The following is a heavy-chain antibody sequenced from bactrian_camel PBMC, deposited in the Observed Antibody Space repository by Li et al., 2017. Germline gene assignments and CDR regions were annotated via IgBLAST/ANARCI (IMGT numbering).Heavy chain of an antibody. CDR2: ISSDGST. CDR3: TADLLKVEEQLITHGALSCD. J-gene: IGHJ4*01. V-gene: IGHV3S53*01. D-gene: IGHD1*01. CDR1: GITFADSG. Sequence: VQLVESGGGSVQDGGSLRLSCRASGITFADSGRGWYRQAPGGRCELVSSISSDGSTYYADFVKGRFTISEDNDKNTWYLQMNSLKPQDTAVYYCTADLLKVEEQLITHGALSCDWTQGTQVTVS.